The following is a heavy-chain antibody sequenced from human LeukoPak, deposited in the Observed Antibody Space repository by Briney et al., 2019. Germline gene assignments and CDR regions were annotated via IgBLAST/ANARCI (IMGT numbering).Heavy chain of an antibody. CDR1: GFTFTDYW. CDR2: VDHDGSGP. Sequence: GGSLRLSCAASGFTFTDYWMHWVRQAPGKGLVWVSRVDHDGSGPAYADSVTGRFTISRDNAKNTVYLQMNSLRADDTAVYYCATDLGWGQGTLVTVSS. D-gene: IGHD4-17*01. J-gene: IGHJ4*02. V-gene: IGHV3-74*01. CDR3: ATDLG.